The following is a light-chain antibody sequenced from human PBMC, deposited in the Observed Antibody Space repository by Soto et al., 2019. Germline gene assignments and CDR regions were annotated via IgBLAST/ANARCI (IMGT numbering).Light chain of an antibody. J-gene: IGLJ2*01. CDR3: QSYDNSLSGDVV. CDR1: SSNIGAGYD. CDR2: ANS. V-gene: IGLV1-40*01. Sequence: QSVLTQPPSVSGAPGQRVTISCTGSSSNIGAGYDVHWYQKLPGTAPRLLIYANSDRPSGVPDRFSGSKSGTSASLAITGLQSEDEADYYCQSYDNSLSGDVVFGGGTKITVL.